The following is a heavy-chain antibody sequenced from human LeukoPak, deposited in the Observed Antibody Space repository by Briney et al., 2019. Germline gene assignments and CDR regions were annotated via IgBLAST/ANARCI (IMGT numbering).Heavy chain of an antibody. Sequence: GGSLRLSCAASGFTFSDYYMSWIRQAPGKGLEWVSYISSSGSTIYYADSVKGRFTISRDNAKNSLYLQMNSLRAGDTAVYYCARDPYGVGALGDAFDIWGQGTMVTVSS. D-gene: IGHD1-26*01. CDR3: ARDPYGVGALGDAFDI. J-gene: IGHJ3*02. V-gene: IGHV3-11*01. CDR2: ISSSGSTI. CDR1: GFTFSDYY.